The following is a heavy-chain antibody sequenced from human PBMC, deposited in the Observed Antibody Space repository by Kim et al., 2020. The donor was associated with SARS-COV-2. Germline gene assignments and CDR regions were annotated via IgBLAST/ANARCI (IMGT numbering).Heavy chain of an antibody. D-gene: IGHD1-1*01. J-gene: IGHJ2*01. CDR2: IYYSGST. Sequence: SETLSLTCTVSGGSVSSGSYYWSWIRQPPGKGLEWIGYIYYSGSTNYNPSLKSRVTISVDTSKNQFSLKLSSVTAADTAVYYCARGANWNGVYWYFDLWGRGTLVTVSS. CDR1: GGSVSSGSYY. CDR3: ARGANWNGVYWYFDL. V-gene: IGHV4-61*01.